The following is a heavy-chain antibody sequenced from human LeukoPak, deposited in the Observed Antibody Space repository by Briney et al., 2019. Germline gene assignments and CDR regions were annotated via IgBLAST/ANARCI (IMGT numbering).Heavy chain of an antibody. D-gene: IGHD3-10*01. J-gene: IGHJ6*02. Sequence: SSETLSLTCTVSGVSMSSYYWSWIRQPPGKGLEWIGYIYYSGSTNYNPSLKSRVTISVDTSKNQFSLKLSSVTAADTAVYYCARDRTYYCGSGSYSYGMDVWGQGTTVTVSS. V-gene: IGHV4-59*01. CDR1: GVSMSSYY. CDR2: IYYSGST. CDR3: ARDRTYYCGSGSYSYGMDV.